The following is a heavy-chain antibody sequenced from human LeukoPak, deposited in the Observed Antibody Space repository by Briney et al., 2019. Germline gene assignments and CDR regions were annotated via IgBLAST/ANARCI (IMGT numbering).Heavy chain of an antibody. Sequence: GGSLRLSCAASGFTFSSYDMHWVRQAPGKGLEWVAVIWYDGSNKYYADSVKGRFTISRDNSKNTLYLQMNSLRAEDTAVYYCARDRHNSGSYFYFDYWGQGTLVTVSS. CDR3: ARDRHNSGSYFYFDY. J-gene: IGHJ4*02. D-gene: IGHD1-26*01. CDR1: GFTFSSYD. V-gene: IGHV3-33*01. CDR2: IWYDGSNK.